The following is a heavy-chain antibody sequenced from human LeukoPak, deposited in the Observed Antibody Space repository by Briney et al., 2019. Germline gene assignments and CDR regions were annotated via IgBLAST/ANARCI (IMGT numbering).Heavy chain of an antibody. CDR1: GDSISSYY. V-gene: IGHV4-59*01. D-gene: IGHD3-16*02. Sequence: SETLSLTCTVSGDSISSYYWSWIRQPPGKGLEWIGYIYYSGSTNYNPSLKSRVTISVDTSKNQFSLKLSSVTAADTAVYYCASARRDDYVWGSYRYIFDYWGQGTLVTVSS. J-gene: IGHJ4*02. CDR3: ASARRDDYVWGSYRYIFDY. CDR2: IYYSGST.